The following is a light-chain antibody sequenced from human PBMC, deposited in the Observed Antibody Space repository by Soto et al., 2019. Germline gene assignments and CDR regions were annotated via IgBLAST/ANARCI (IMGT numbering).Light chain of an antibody. Sequence: QSVLTQPPSASGTPGQRVTISCSGSSSNVGSNYVCWYQQLPGTAPKLLIYRNNQRPSGVPDRFSGSKSGTSASLAISGLRSEDEADYYCAAWDDSLSVVYVFGTGTKLTVL. J-gene: IGLJ1*01. V-gene: IGLV1-47*01. CDR3: AAWDDSLSVVYV. CDR1: SSNVGSNY. CDR2: RNN.